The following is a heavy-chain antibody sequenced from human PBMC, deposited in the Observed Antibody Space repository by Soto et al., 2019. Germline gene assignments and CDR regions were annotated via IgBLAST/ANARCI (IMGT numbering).Heavy chain of an antibody. CDR2: IYYLGRT. Sequence: PSETLSLTCTVSGGSISSYYWSWIRQTPGKGLEWIGYIYYLGRTNYNRSLKSRVTISIDMSKNQFSLRLNSVTAADTAVYYCARSLGWRDGFDIWGQGTMVTV. V-gene: IGHV4-59*01. J-gene: IGHJ3*02. CDR1: GGSISSYY. CDR3: ARSLGWRDGFDI. D-gene: IGHD6-19*01.